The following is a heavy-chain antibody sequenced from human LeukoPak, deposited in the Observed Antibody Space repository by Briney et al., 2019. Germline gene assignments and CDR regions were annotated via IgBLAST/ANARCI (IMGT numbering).Heavy chain of an antibody. J-gene: IGHJ5*02. D-gene: IGHD6-19*01. CDR1: GFTFSSYA. CDR2: IDASGGST. Sequence: GGSLRLSCAASGFTFSSYAMSWVRQAPGKGLELVSSIDASGGSTYYADSVKGRFTISRDNSKNTFYLQMNSLRADDTAVYYCAKGSGSGWYGWFAPWGQGTLVTVSS. V-gene: IGHV3-23*01. CDR3: AKGSGSGWYGWFAP.